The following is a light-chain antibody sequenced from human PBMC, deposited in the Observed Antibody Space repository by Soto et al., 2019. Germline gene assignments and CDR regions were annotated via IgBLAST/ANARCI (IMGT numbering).Light chain of an antibody. Sequence: EIVLPQSPATLSLSQGESATLSCRASQSVSSFLAWYKQKPGQAPRLLIYDASNKATGIPARLSGSGSGTDFTLTINSLEPEDFAVDDCQQRSNWPLTFGGGTKVDI. CDR1: QSVSSF. J-gene: IGKJ4*01. CDR3: QQRSNWPLT. CDR2: DAS. V-gene: IGKV3-11*01.